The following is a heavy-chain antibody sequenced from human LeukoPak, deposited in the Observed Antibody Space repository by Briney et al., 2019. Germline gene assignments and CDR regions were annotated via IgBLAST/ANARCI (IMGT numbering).Heavy chain of an antibody. D-gene: IGHD6-19*01. CDR3: ARTDSSGWYGFDY. V-gene: IGHV4-4*02. CDR2: IYHSGST. Sequence: SETLSPTCAVSGGSISSSNWWSRVRQPPGKGLEWIGEIYHSGSTNYNPSLKSRVTISVDKSKNQFSLKLSSVTAADTAVHYCARTDSSGWYGFDYWGQGTLVTVSS. CDR1: GGSISSSNW. J-gene: IGHJ4*02.